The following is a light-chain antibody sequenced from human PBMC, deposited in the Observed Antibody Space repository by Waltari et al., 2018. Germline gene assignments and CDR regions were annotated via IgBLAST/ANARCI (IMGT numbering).Light chain of an antibody. Sequence: DIQMTQSPSSLSASLGDRVTITCRASQSISTYLNWFQHKPGQAPKLLICAASSLQSGVPSRFRGSGSGTDFTLTITSLQPEDFATYYCHQTFSHPRPSFGQGTKVDI. CDR2: AAS. CDR3: HQTFSHPRPS. CDR1: QSISTY. J-gene: IGKJ2*01. V-gene: IGKV1-39*01.